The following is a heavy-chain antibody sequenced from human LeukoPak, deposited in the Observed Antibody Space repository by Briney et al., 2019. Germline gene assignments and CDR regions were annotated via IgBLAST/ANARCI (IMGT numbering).Heavy chain of an antibody. D-gene: IGHD3-10*01. Sequence: SETLSLTCAVYGGSFSGYYWSWIRQPPGKGLEWIGEINHSGSTNYNPSLKSRVTISVDTSKNQFSLKLSSVTAADTAVYYCAKAGKVWFGGSQPDDYWGQGTLVTVSS. J-gene: IGHJ4*02. CDR1: GGSFSGYY. CDR3: AKAGKVWFGGSQPDDY. V-gene: IGHV4-34*01. CDR2: INHSGST.